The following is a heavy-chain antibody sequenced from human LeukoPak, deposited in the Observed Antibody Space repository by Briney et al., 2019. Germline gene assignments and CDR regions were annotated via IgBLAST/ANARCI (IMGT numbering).Heavy chain of an antibody. J-gene: IGHJ3*02. D-gene: IGHD3-22*01. CDR1: GFTVSDYY. CDR2: ISSSSSTM. CDR3: ARDHHRRLYDSQARDTFDI. V-gene: IGHV3-11*04. Sequence: GGSLSLSCTASGFTVSDYYMNWVRQAPGKGLEWVSYISSSSSTMYYADSVKGRFSISRDNAKNSLYLQMNSLRAEDTAVYYCARDHHRRLYDSQARDTFDIWGQGTMVTVS.